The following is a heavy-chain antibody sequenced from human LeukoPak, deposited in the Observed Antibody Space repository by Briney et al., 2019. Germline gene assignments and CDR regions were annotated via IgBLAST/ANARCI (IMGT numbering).Heavy chain of an antibody. J-gene: IGHJ4*02. CDR1: GFTFTSYA. Sequence: GGSLRLSCAVSGFTFTSYAMSWVRQAPGKGLEWVSAISGSGRTTYYADSVKGRFTISRDNSKNTLYLQMNSLRAEDTAVYYCAKIDEYSSSWYIDYWGQGTLVTVSS. CDR2: ISGSGRTT. CDR3: AKIDEYSSSWYIDY. D-gene: IGHD6-13*01. V-gene: IGHV3-23*01.